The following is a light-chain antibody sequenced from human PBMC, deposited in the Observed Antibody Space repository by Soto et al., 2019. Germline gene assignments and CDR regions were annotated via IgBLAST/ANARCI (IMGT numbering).Light chain of an antibody. J-gene: IGKJ4*01. CDR1: QSISSY. V-gene: IGKV1-39*01. Sequence: DIQMTQSPSSLSASVGDRVTITCRASQSISSYLNWYQHKPGKAPKLLLYAASSLQSGVPSTFSGSGSGTDFTLTISSLQPEDFATYYCQQGYSTPLTFGGGTKVEIK. CDR2: AAS. CDR3: QQGYSTPLT.